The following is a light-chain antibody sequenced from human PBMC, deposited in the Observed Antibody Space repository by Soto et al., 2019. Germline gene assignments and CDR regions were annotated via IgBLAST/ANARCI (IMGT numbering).Light chain of an antibody. J-gene: IGLJ1*01. Sequence: QSALTQPASVSGSPGQSITISCTGTSSDVGGYNYVSWYQQHPGKATKLMIYDVSNRPSGVSNRFSGSKSGNTASLTISGLQAEDEAEYYCSSYTSSSTLGVFGTGTKLTVL. CDR3: SSYTSSSTLGV. CDR1: SSDVGGYNY. CDR2: DVS. V-gene: IGLV2-14*01.